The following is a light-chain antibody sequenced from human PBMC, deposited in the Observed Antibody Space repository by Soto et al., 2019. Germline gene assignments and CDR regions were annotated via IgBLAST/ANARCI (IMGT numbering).Light chain of an antibody. CDR3: QQGYSTQWT. CDR2: ATS. J-gene: IGKJ1*01. V-gene: IGKV1-39*01. Sequence: DIQMTQSPSSLSASVGDRVSITCRASQDIRSYLNWYQQKPGKAPELLIYATSNLQSGALPRFSASGSGTDFTLTISSLQPEDFATYYCQQGYSTQWTSGQGTKVEIK. CDR1: QDIRSY.